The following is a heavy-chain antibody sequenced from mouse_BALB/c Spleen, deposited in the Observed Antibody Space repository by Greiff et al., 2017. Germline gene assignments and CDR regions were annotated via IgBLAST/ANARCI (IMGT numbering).Heavy chain of an antibody. CDR3: ARKGRDFD. CDR1: GFTFSSYG. CDR2: ISSGGSYT. J-gene: IGHJ3*01. Sequence: EVKLMESGGDLVKPGGSLKLSCAASGFTFSSYGMSWVRQTPDKRLEWVATISSGGSYTYYPDSVKGRFTISRDNAKNTLYLQMSSLKSEDTAMYYCARKGRDFDWGQGTLVTVSA. D-gene: IGHD3-3*01. V-gene: IGHV5-6*01.